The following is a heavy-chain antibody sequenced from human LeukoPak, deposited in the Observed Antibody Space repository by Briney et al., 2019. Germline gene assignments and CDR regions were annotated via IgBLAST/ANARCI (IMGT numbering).Heavy chain of an antibody. CDR1: GCSISSGYY. CDR2: IYHSGST. V-gene: IGHV4-38-2*02. Sequence: SETLSLTCTVSGCSISSGYYWGWIRQPPGKGLEWIGSIYHSGSTYYNPSLKSRVTISVDTSKNQFSLKLSSVTAADTAVYYCASTYYDFWSGPRAHYYYYMDVWGKGTTVTVSS. D-gene: IGHD3-3*01. CDR3: ASTYYDFWSGPRAHYYYYMDV. J-gene: IGHJ6*03.